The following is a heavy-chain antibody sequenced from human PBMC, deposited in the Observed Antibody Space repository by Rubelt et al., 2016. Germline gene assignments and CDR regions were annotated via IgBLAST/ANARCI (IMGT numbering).Heavy chain of an antibody. V-gene: IGHV1-46*01. J-gene: IGHJ5*02. CDR1: GYTFTSYY. D-gene: IGHD2-15*01. CDR2: INPSGGST. CDR3: ARDRGYCSGGSCYTTNWFDP. Sequence: GYTFTSYYMHWVRQAPGQGLEWMGIINPSGGSTSYAQKFQGRVTMTRDTSTSTVYMELSSLRSEDTAVYYCARDRGYCSGGSCYTTNWFDPWGQGTLVTVSS.